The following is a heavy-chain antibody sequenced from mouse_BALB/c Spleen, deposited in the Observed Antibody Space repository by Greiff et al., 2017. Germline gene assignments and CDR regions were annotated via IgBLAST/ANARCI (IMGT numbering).Heavy chain of an antibody. CDR2: ISYSGST. CDR1: GYSITSDYA. CDR3: AREGGYYVWYFDV. D-gene: IGHD2-3*01. V-gene: IGHV3-2*02. J-gene: IGHJ1*01. Sequence: EVKLMESGPGLVKPSQSLSLTCTVTGYSITSDYAWNWIRQFPGNKLEWMGYISYSGSTSYNPSLKSRISITRDTSKNQFFLQLNSVTTEDTATYYCAREGGYYVWYFDVWGAGTTVTVSS.